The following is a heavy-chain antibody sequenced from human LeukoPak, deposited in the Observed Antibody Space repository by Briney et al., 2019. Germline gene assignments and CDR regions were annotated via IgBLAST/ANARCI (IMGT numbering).Heavy chain of an antibody. CDR1: GDSIGSYH. D-gene: IGHD5/OR15-5a*01. CDR2: VHYTWNT. J-gene: IGHJ6*02. V-gene: IGHV4-59*01. CDR3: ARVASKGGMDV. Sequence: SETLSLTCSVSGDSIGSYHWSWIRQPPGKGLEWIGHVHYTWNTKYNPPLTGRVSISLDRSKNQFALSLSSLTAADTAVYYCARVASKGGMDVWGQGTTVIVSS.